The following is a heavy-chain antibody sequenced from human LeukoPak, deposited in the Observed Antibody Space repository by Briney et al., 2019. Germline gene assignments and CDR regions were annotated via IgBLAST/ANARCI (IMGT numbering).Heavy chain of an antibody. Sequence: PSETLSLTCAVYGGSFSGYYWSWIRQPPGKGLEWIGEINRSGSTNYNPSLKSRVTISVDTSKDQFSLKLSSVTAADTAVYYCARVVGSSSWFGLYYYYGMDVWGQGTTVTVSS. CDR1: GGSFSGYY. V-gene: IGHV4-34*01. CDR2: INRSGST. J-gene: IGHJ6*02. D-gene: IGHD6-13*01. CDR3: ARVVGSSSWFGLYYYYGMDV.